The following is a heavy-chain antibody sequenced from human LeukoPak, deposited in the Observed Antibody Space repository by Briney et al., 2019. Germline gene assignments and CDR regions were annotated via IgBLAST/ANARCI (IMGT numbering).Heavy chain of an antibody. Sequence: PSETLSLTCTVSGYSISSGYYWGWIRQPAGKGLEWIGRIYTSGSTNYNPSLKSRVTMSVDTSKNQFSLKLSSVTAADTAVYYCARVGYYYDSSGYADYWGQGTLVTVSS. D-gene: IGHD3-22*01. CDR1: GYSISSGYY. CDR2: IYTSGST. CDR3: ARVGYYYDSSGYADY. V-gene: IGHV4-4*07. J-gene: IGHJ4*02.